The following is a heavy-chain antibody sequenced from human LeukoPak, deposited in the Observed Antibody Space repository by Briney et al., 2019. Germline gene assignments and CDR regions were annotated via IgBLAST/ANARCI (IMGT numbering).Heavy chain of an antibody. Sequence: GGSLRLSCAASGFTFSSYSMNWVRQAPGKGLEWVSSISSSSSYIYYADSVKGRFTTSRDNAKNSLYLQMNSLRAEDTAVYYCARGAHYYDSSGYYYVPYFDYWGQGTLVTVSS. V-gene: IGHV3-21*01. J-gene: IGHJ4*02. CDR1: GFTFSSYS. CDR2: ISSSSSYI. CDR3: ARGAHYYDSSGYYYVPYFDY. D-gene: IGHD3-22*01.